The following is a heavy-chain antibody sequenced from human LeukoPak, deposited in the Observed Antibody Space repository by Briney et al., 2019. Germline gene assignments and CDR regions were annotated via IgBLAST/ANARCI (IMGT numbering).Heavy chain of an antibody. D-gene: IGHD2-8*01. CDR2: INPSGGST. CDR1: GYTFTSYY. J-gene: IGHJ6*03. CDR3: ARGNGDLGYCTNGVWGCYYYYMDV. V-gene: IGHV1-46*01. Sequence: ASVKVSCKASGYTFTSYYMHWVRQAPGQGLEWMGIINPSGGSTSYAQKFQGRVTITRDTSASTAYMELSSLRSEDMAVYYCARGNGDLGYCTNGVWGCYYYYMDVWGKGTTVTVSS.